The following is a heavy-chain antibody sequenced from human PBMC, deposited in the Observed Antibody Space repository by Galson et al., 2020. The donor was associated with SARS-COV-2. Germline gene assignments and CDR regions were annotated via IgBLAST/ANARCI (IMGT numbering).Heavy chain of an antibody. J-gene: IGHJ4*02. CDR1: GFSATSNY. CDR2: IFTSGAT. Sequence: GGSLRLSCEVSGFSATSNYMSWVRKVPGTGLEWVSVIFTSGATYYADSVRGRFTISRDFSKNILYLQMYRLRPDDTALYYCATSPSRGSVFGGCASWGRGTLVKVSS. D-gene: IGHD2-15*01. CDR3: ATSPSRGSVFGGCAS. V-gene: IGHV3-66*02.